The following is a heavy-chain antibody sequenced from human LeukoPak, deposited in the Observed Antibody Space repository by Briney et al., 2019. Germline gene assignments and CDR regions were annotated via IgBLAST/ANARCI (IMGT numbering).Heavy chain of an antibody. Sequence: PSETLSLACTVSGGSISGYYWSWVRQSPGKGLEWIGYIDYSGSTTYNPSLKSRVTISVDTSKNQFSLRLSSVTAADTAVYYCARVTGYMVEDYFDYWGQGTLVTVSS. CDR1: GGSISGYY. J-gene: IGHJ4*02. D-gene: IGHD5-12*01. CDR2: IDYSGST. V-gene: IGHV4-59*01. CDR3: ARVTGYMVEDYFDY.